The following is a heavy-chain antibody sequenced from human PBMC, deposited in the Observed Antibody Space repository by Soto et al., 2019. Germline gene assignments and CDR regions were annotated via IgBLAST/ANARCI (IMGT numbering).Heavy chain of an antibody. V-gene: IGHV4-59*01. CDR1: GGSISSYY. CDR3: ARIEGYCSGGSRYSPPYYMDV. D-gene: IGHD2-15*01. J-gene: IGHJ6*03. CDR2: IYYSGST. Sequence: PSETLSLTCTVSGGSISSYYWSWIRQPPGKGLEWIGYIYYSGSTNYNPSLKSRVTISVDTSKNQFSLKLSSVTAADTAVYYCARIEGYCSGGSRYSPPYYMDVWGKGTTVTVSS.